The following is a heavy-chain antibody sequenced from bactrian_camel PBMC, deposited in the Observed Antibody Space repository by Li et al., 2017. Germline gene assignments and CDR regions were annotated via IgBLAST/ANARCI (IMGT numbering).Heavy chain of an antibody. CDR1: GFTVSTGY. J-gene: IGHJ4*01. CDR3: AADSVNLQLARFYPRTPWVS. D-gene: IGHD7*01. V-gene: IGHV3S53*01. CDR2: IDTAGAA. Sequence: VESGGGAVQTGGSLTLSCLASGFTVSTGYMAWFRQAPGQEREGVAAIDTAGAATYTYSVQGRFTISKDNVKNTLNLQMNDLKPEDTAIYYCAADSVNLQLARFYPRTPWVSGARGPRSPSP.